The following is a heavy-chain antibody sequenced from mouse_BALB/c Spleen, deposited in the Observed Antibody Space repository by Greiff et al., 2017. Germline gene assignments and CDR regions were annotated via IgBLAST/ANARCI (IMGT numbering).Heavy chain of an antibody. CDR2: INPSSGYT. J-gene: IGHJ3*01. V-gene: IGHV1-4*01. D-gene: IGHD1-2*01. CDR1: GYTFTSYT. CDR3: ARWGLLRLRAWFAY. Sequence: VQVVESGAELARPGASVKMSCKASGYTFTSYTMHWVKQRPGQGLEWIGYINPSSGYTNYNQKFKDKATLTADKSSSTAYMQLSSLTSEDSAVYYCARWGLLRLRAWFAYWGQGTLVTVSA.